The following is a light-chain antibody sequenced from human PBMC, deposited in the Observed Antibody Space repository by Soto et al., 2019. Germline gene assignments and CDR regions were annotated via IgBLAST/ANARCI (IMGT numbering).Light chain of an antibody. CDR2: GAS. Sequence: DIVMTQSPAILSVSPGERATLSCSASQSVETFLAWFQHKAGQAPRRLIFGASTRAAGVPARFSGGGSGTEFTLTIDSLRSEDFAVYFCQQYHAWPPGTFGGGNPVEIK. V-gene: IGKV3-15*01. J-gene: IGKJ4*01. CDR1: QSVETF. CDR3: QQYHAWPPGT.